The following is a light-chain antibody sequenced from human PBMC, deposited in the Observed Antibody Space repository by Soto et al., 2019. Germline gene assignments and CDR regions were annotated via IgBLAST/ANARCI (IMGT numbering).Light chain of an antibody. CDR3: SAYTTSSTPCV. Sequence: QSALTQPRSVSGSPGQSVTFSCTGTSSDFGGHNYVSWYQQHPGKAPKLMIYEVSDRPSGVSNRFSGSKSGNTASLTISGLQAEDEADYYCSAYTTSSTPCVFGTGTKVTVL. CDR2: EVS. J-gene: IGLJ1*01. V-gene: IGLV2-14*01. CDR1: SSDFGGHNY.